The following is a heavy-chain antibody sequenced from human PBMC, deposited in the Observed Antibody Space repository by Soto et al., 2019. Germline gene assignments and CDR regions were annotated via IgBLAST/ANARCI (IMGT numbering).Heavy chain of an antibody. CDR1: GGTFSSYA. CDR3: ASLGRYSSGWYYFDY. J-gene: IGHJ4*02. D-gene: IGHD6-19*01. Sequence: QVQLVQSGAEVKKPGSSVKVSCKASGGTFSSYAISWVRQAPGQGLEWMGGIIPIFGTANYAQKFQGRVTIXADXSXXTAYMELSSLRSEDTAVYYCASLGRYSSGWYYFDYWGQGTLVTVSS. CDR2: IIPIFGTA. V-gene: IGHV1-69*12.